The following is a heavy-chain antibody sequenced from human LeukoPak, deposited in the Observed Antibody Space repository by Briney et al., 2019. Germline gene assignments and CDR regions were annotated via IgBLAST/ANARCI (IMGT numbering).Heavy chain of an antibody. CDR3: ASGGDWNYGGYYFDY. CDR2: TYYSGST. V-gene: IGHV4-59*01. D-gene: IGHD1-7*01. Sequence: SQTLSLTCPVSGGSLSSYYWSWIRQPPEKGLEWIGYTYYSGSTNYNPSLKSRVTISVDTSKNQFSLKLSAVTAADTAVYYCASGGDWNYGGYYFDYWGQGTLVTVSS. J-gene: IGHJ4*02. CDR1: GGSLSSYY.